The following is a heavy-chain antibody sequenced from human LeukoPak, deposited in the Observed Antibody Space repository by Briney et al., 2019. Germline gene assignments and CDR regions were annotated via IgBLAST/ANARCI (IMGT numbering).Heavy chain of an antibody. D-gene: IGHD1-26*01. J-gene: IGHJ4*02. CDR2: IKQDGSEK. CDR3: ARARWGYSGSHYFDY. V-gene: IGHV3-7*01. Sequence: PGGSLRLSCAASGFTFSSFSMSWVRQAPGKGLEWVANIKQDGSEKYYVDSVKGRFTISRDNAKNSLYLQMNSLRAEDTAVYYCARARWGYSGSHYFDYWGQGTLVTVSS. CDR1: GFTFSSFS.